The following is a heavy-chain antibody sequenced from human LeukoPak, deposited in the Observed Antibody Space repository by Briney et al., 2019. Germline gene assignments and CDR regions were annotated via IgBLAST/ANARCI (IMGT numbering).Heavy chain of an antibody. V-gene: IGHV3-23*01. CDR2: IVSGGGST. CDR1: GFTFNNFA. D-gene: IGHD6-13*01. J-gene: IGHJ4*02. CDR3: AKTPGHSTNWQFDY. Sequence: GGSLRLSCAASGFTFNNFAMSWVRQAPGKGLEWVSAIVSGGGSTNYADSVKGRFTISRDNSKNTLYLQMNSLRGEDTAIYYCAKTPGHSTNWQFDYWGQGTLVTVSS.